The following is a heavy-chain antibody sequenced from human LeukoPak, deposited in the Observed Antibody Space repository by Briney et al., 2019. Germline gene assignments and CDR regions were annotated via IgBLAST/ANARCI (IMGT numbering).Heavy chain of an antibody. CDR2: IYYSGST. CDR3: ARSKWGYAFDI. V-gene: IGHV4-59*01. D-gene: IGHD1-26*01. CDR1: GGFISGYY. Sequence: PSETLSLTCTVSGGFISGYYWSWIRQPPGKGLEWSGYIYYSGSTNYNPSLKRRFTISVDTSKNQFSLKLNSVTAADTAEYYCARSKWGYAFDIWGQGTMVTVSS. J-gene: IGHJ3*02.